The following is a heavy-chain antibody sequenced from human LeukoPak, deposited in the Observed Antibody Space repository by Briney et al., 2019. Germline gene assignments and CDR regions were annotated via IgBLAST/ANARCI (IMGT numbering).Heavy chain of an antibody. CDR2: FDVGQSDT. J-gene: IGHJ3*02. V-gene: IGHV1-24*01. Sequence: GASVKVSCEVYGYSLTELSMHWVRQTLGKGLEWMGAFDVGQSDTIYAQKFQGRITLTADSSTDTAYMELTSLRAEDTALYYCASFVPDSDSSDFYIHAFHIWGRGTLVTVSS. CDR1: GYSLTELS. D-gene: IGHD3-22*01. CDR3: ASFVPDSDSSDFYIHAFHI.